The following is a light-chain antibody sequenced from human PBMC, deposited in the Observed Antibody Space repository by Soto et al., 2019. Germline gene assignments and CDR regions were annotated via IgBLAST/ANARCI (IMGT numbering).Light chain of an antibody. CDR3: QKYGRSHPT. CDR1: QGISNNY. V-gene: IGKV3-20*01. J-gene: IGKJ2*01. CDR2: GAS. Sequence: ENVVTQAPGTMSFSPGERATLSCRASQGISNNYLAWYQQKPGQAPRVLIYGASSRATGIPDRFSGSASESDFTLTISRLAPGDSAVYYCQKYGRSHPTFGHGTQLEI.